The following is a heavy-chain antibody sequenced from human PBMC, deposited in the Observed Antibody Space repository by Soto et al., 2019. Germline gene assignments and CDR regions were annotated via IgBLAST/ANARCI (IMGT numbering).Heavy chain of an antibody. CDR3: AREGGAVAGMNWFDP. D-gene: IGHD6-19*01. CDR1: GGTFSSYA. J-gene: IGHJ5*02. Sequence: QVQLVQSGAEVKKPGSSVKVSCKASGGTFSSYAISWVRQAPGQGLEWMGGIIPIFGTANYAQKFQGRVTITADESTSTAYMELSSLRSAETAVYYCAREGGAVAGMNWFDPWGQGTLVTVSS. V-gene: IGHV1-69*01. CDR2: IIPIFGTA.